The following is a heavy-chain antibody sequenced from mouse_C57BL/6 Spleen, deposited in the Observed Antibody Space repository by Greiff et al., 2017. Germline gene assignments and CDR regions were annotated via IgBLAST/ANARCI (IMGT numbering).Heavy chain of an antibody. D-gene: IGHD2-3*01. V-gene: IGHV3-1*01. CDR2: ISYSGST. Sequence: EVQLQQSGPGMVKPSQSLSLTCTVTGYSITSGYDWHWIRHFPGNKLEWMGYISYSGSTNYNPSLKSRISITHDTSKNHFFLKLNSVTTEDTATYYCARGAYDGYYGWYFDVWGTGTTVTVSS. J-gene: IGHJ1*03. CDR1: GYSITSGYD. CDR3: ARGAYDGYYGWYFDV.